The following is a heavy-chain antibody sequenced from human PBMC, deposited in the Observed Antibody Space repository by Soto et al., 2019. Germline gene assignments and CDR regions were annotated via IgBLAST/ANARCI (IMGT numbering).Heavy chain of an antibody. CDR3: ARDLAAAAY. CDR1: GYIFTNYY. CDR2: INPLPTSGST. Sequence: GASVKVSCKASGYIFTNYYIHWVRQAPGQGLEWMAIINPLPTSGSTNYAQKFQGRVTVTRDTSTSIVYLELSSLRSDDTAVYYCARDLAAAAYWGQGTLVTVSS. D-gene: IGHD6-13*01. V-gene: IGHV1-46*01. J-gene: IGHJ4*02.